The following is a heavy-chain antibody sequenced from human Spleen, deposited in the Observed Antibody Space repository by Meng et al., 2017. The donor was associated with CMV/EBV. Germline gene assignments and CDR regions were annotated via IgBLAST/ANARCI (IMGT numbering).Heavy chain of an antibody. D-gene: IGHD3-22*01. CDR3: ARDERVLILISGYLGY. CDR1: GFDFSRYG. V-gene: IGHV3-30*02. CDR2: IEDDGSKT. J-gene: IGHJ4*02. Sequence: GESLKISCAASGFDFSRYGMHWVRQAPGKGLEWVAFIEDDGSKTDYGDSVRGRFTISRDSSQNTVFLQMNSLRPEDTGAYCCARDERVLILISGYLGYWGQGTMVTVSS.